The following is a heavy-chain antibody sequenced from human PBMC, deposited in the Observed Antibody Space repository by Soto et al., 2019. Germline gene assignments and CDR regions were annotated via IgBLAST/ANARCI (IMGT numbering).Heavy chain of an antibody. CDR2: IYPTGST. V-gene: IGHV4-4*07. Sequence: SETLSLTCTVSGDSFSNYYCNWVRKSAGKGLEWIGRIYPTGSTTYNPSLKSRLTMSVDTSKNQFSLRLTSMTAADTAVYYCARDRGGSYSHFDYWGQGARVTVSS. J-gene: IGHJ4*02. D-gene: IGHD1-26*01. CDR1: GDSFSNYY. CDR3: ARDRGGSYSHFDY.